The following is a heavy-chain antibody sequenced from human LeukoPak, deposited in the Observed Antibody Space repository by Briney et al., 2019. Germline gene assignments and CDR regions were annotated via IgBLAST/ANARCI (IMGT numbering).Heavy chain of an antibody. CDR1: GGSISSYF. Sequence: SETLSLTCTVSGGSISSYFWSWIRQPAGKGLEWIGRIYTSGSTNYNPSLKSRVTMSIDTSKNQFSLRLSSVTAADTAVYYCASNIDDSTGYWGQGTLVTVSS. CDR3: ASNIDDSTGY. D-gene: IGHD3-3*01. V-gene: IGHV4-4*07. J-gene: IGHJ4*02. CDR2: IYTSGST.